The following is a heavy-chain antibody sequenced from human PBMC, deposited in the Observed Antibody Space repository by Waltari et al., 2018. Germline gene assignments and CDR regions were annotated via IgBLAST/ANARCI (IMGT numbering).Heavy chain of an antibody. D-gene: IGHD1-26*01. CDR3: ARAVGATGDAFDI. Sequence: QVQLVQSGAEVKKPGSSVKVSCKASGGPFSSYTIRWVRQAPGQGLEWMGRIIPILGIANYAQKFQGRVTITADKSTSTAYMELSSLRSEDTAVYYCARAVGATGDAFDIWGQGTMVTVSS. V-gene: IGHV1-69*02. CDR1: GGPFSSYT. CDR2: IIPILGIA. J-gene: IGHJ3*02.